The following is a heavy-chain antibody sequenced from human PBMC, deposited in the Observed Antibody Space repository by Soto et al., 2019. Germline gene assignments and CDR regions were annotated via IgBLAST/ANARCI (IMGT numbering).Heavy chain of an antibody. CDR3: ARGRGYSGDDHYYYFDMDV. D-gene: IGHD5-12*01. CDR1: GGTFNNYP. Sequence: ASVKVSCKASGGTFNNYPITWVRQARGEELEWMGGSIPIFGTANYAQKFQGRVTISVDESTSTAYMELSSLRSEDTAVYYCARGRGYSGDDHYYYFDMDVWGQGTTVTVSS. V-gene: IGHV1-69*13. J-gene: IGHJ6*02. CDR2: SIPIFGTA.